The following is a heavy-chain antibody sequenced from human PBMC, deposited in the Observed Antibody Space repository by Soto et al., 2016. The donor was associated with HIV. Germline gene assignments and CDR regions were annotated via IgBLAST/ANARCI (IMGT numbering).Heavy chain of an antibody. D-gene: IGHD3-16*01. J-gene: IGHJ6*02. CDR2: ISSSSTTI. CDR3: ARDRQLSGVRSGELTRFWFRGYDYYGMDV. CDR1: AFTFSKYS. V-gene: IGHV3-48*04. Sequence: EVQLVESGGGLVQPGGSLRLSCAASAFTFSKYSMNWVRQAPGKGLEWVSYISSSSTTIYYADSVKGRFTISRDNAQNSLYLQMNSLRVEDTAVYYCARDRQLSGVRSGELTRFWFRGYDYYGMDVVGPRDHGHRLL.